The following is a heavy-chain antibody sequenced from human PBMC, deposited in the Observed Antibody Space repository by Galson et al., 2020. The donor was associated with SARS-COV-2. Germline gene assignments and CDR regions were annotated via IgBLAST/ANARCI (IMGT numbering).Heavy chain of an antibody. CDR3: AADRDDDVGAFDY. D-gene: IGHD1-26*01. CDR2: IVVGSGNT. Sequence: SVKVSCKASGFTFTSSAVQWVRQARGQRLEWIGWIVVGSGNTNYAQKFQERVTITRDMSTSTAYMELSSLRSEDTAVYYCAADRDDDVGAFDYWGQGTLVTVSS. J-gene: IGHJ4*02. CDR1: GFTFTSSA. V-gene: IGHV1-58*01.